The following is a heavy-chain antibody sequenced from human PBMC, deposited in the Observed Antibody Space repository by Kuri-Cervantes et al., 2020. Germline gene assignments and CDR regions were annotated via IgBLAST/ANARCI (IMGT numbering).Heavy chain of an antibody. CDR2: ISSSGSTI. CDR1: GFTFSDYY. Sequence: GGSLRLSCAASGFTFSDYYMSWIRQAPGKGLEWVSYISSSGSTIYYADSVKGRFTISRDNAKNSLYLQMNSLRAEDTAVYYCARSLGCIAASLGGNWFDPWGQGTLVTVSS. J-gene: IGHJ5*02. CDR3: ARSLGCIAASLGGNWFDP. D-gene: IGHD6-6*01. V-gene: IGHV3-11*04.